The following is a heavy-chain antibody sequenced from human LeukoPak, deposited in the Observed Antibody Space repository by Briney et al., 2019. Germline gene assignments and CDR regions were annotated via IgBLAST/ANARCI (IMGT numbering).Heavy chain of an antibody. Sequence: SETLSLTCAVYGGSFSGYYWSWIRQPPGKGLEWIGEINHGGSTNYNPSLKSRVTISVDTSKNQFSLKLSSVTAADTAVYYCARGIGYCSSTSCQWGQGTLVTVSS. CDR3: ARGIGYCSSTSCQ. CDR2: INHGGST. J-gene: IGHJ4*02. D-gene: IGHD2-2*01. V-gene: IGHV4-34*01. CDR1: GGSFSGYY.